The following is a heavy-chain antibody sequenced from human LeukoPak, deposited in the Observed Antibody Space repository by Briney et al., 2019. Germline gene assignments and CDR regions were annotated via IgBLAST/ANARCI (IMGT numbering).Heavy chain of an antibody. D-gene: IGHD6-13*01. CDR2: IYSGGST. V-gene: IGHV3-66*01. Sequence: GGSLRLSCAASGFTVSSNYMSWVRQAPGEGLEWVSVIYSGGSTYYADSVKGRFTISRDNSKNTLYLQMNSLRAEDTAVYYCARDDIAAAGTFYWGQGTLVTVSS. CDR3: ARDDIAAAGTFY. CDR1: GFTVSSNY. J-gene: IGHJ4*02.